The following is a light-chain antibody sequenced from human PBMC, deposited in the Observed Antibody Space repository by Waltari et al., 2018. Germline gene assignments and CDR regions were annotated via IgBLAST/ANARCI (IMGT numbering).Light chain of an antibody. Sequence: EIVLTQSPATLSLSPGERAILYCRASQSVATYLAWYQQKPGQAPRLLIYDASSRATGIPARFSGSGSGTDFTLTISSLEPEDIAVYYCQQRSHWPSVTFGQGTRLEIK. CDR1: QSVATY. V-gene: IGKV3-11*01. CDR2: DAS. J-gene: IGKJ5*01. CDR3: QQRSHWPSVT.